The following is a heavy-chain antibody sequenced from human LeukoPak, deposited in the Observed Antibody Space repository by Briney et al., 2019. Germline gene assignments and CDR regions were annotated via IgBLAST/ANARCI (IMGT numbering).Heavy chain of an antibody. CDR3: AKGPPNDSWNYVEYFDY. D-gene: IGHD1-7*01. CDR2: ISGSGGST. CDR1: GFTFSSYA. V-gene: IGHV3-23*01. Sequence: GGSLRLSCAASGFTFSSYAMSWVRQAPGKGLEWVSAISGSGGSTYYADSVKGRFTISRDNSKNTLYLQMNSLRAEDTAVYYCAKGPPNDSWNYVEYFDYWGQGTLVTVSS. J-gene: IGHJ4*02.